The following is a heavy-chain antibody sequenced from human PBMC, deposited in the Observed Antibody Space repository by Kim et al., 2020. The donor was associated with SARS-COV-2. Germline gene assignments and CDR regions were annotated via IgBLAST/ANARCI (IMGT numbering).Heavy chain of an antibody. V-gene: IGHV3-53*01. Sequence: GGSLRHSCAASGFTVSSNYMSWVRQAPGKGLEWVSVIYSGGSTYYADAVMGGFTISSDDYTNTPYLQINSLRGADTAADYYSGANSYDWVSDLCGRGTL. CDR2: IYSGGST. CDR1: GFTVSSNY. D-gene: IGHD2-8*01. J-gene: IGHJ2*01. CDR3: SGANSYDWVSDL.